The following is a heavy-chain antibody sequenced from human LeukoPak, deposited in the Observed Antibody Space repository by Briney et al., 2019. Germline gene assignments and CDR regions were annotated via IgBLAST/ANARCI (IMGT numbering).Heavy chain of an antibody. CDR1: GSSFTSYW. V-gene: IGHV5-51*01. D-gene: IGHD6-13*01. J-gene: IGHJ4*02. Sequence: GGSLQISSQGSGSSFTSYWIGWVRPMPGKGLEWMGIIYPGDSDTKYSPSFQGQVTISADKSISTAYLQWSSLKASDTAMYYCARRSSSWDRYDNWGQGTLVTVSS. CDR3: ARRSSSWDRYDN. CDR2: IYPGDSDT.